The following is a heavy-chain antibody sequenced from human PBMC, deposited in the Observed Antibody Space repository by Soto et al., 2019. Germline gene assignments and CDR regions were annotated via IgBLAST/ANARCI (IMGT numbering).Heavy chain of an antibody. Sequence: PSETLSLTCAVYGGPFSGYYWSWIRQPPGKGLEWIGEINHSGSTNYNPSLKSRVTISVDTSKNQFSLKLSSVTAADTAVYYCARALKRRMVRGVYGYGMDVWGQGTTVTVSS. CDR2: INHSGST. D-gene: IGHD3-10*01. V-gene: IGHV4-34*01. CDR1: GGPFSGYY. J-gene: IGHJ6*02. CDR3: ARALKRRMVRGVYGYGMDV.